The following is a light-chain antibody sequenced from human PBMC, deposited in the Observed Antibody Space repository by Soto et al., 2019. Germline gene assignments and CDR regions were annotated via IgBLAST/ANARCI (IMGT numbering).Light chain of an antibody. CDR2: GAS. V-gene: IGKV3-20*01. CDR3: QHYGISPPWT. CDR1: QSISVTY. J-gene: IGKJ1*01. Sequence: EIVLTQSPGTLSLSPGERATLSCRASQSISVTYLAWYQQKPGRAPRILIYGASNRATGIPDRFSGSGSGTDSTLTFSRLEPEDFAVYYCQHYGISPPWTFGQGTKVEIK.